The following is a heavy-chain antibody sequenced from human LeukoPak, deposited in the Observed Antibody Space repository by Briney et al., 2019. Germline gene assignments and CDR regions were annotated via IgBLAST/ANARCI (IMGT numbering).Heavy chain of an antibody. CDR2: ISSSSSTI. J-gene: IGHJ4*02. V-gene: IGHV3-48*01. CDR3: AKSGTSIAAVRNFDY. D-gene: IGHD6-13*01. CDR1: AFTFSSYS. Sequence: GGSLRLSCAASAFTFSSYSMNSVRQAPGKGLEWVSYISSSSSTIYYAESVKGRFTISRDNSKNTLYLQMNSLRAEDTAVYYCAKSGTSIAAVRNFDYWGQGTLVTVSS.